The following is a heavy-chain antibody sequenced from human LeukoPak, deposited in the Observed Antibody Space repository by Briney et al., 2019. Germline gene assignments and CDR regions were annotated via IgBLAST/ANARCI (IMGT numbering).Heavy chain of an antibody. CDR1: GGSISSYY. V-gene: IGHV4-59*01. Sequence: SETLSLTCTVSGGSISSYYWSWIRQPPGKELEWIGYIYYSGSTNYNPSLKSRVTISVDTSKNQFSLKLSSVTAADTAVYYCARSSGSGSYYNFDYWGQGTLVTVSS. CDR2: IYYSGST. CDR3: ARSSGSGSYYNFDY. J-gene: IGHJ4*02. D-gene: IGHD3-10*01.